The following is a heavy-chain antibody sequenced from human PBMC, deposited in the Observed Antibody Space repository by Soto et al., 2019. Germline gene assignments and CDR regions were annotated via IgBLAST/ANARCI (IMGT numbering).Heavy chain of an antibody. CDR1: GFTFSDFV. Sequence: QVQLVESGGGVVHPGESLRLSCVTSGFTFSDFVMQWVRQAPGKGLEWVAVIWYDGGDKYYADSVKGRFTISRDNSKKTVFLQMNSLSAEDTAVYYCVRGSFCSTTTCYNLAWFAPWGQGTLVTVSS. CDR2: IWYDGGDK. D-gene: IGHD2-2*02. CDR3: VRGSFCSTTTCYNLAWFAP. J-gene: IGHJ5*02. V-gene: IGHV3-33*01.